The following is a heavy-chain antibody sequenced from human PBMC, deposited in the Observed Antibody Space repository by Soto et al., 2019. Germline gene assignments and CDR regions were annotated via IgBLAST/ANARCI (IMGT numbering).Heavy chain of an antibody. J-gene: IGHJ4*02. Sequence: PGGSLRLSCAASGFTVSSNYMSWVRQAPGKGLEWVSVIYSGGSTYYADSVKGRFTISRDNSKNTLYLQMNSLRAEDTAVYYCASSGPSSGWYLALPNWGQGTLVTVSS. CDR2: IYSGGST. CDR3: ASSGPSSGWYLALPN. D-gene: IGHD6-19*01. CDR1: GFTVSSNY. V-gene: IGHV3-66*01.